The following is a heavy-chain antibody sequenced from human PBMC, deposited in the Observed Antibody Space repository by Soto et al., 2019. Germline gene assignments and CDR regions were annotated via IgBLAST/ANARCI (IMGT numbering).Heavy chain of an antibody. J-gene: IGHJ6*02. D-gene: IGHD3-3*01. Sequence: GSLRLSCAASGFTISSYGMHWVRQAPGKGLEWVAVIWYDGSNKYYADSVKGRFTISRDNSKNTLYLQMNSLRAEDTAVYYCARDHGPAYYDFWSGYYTAYYYYGMDVWGQGTTVTV. CDR1: GFTISSYG. CDR2: IWYDGSNK. V-gene: IGHV3-33*01. CDR3: ARDHGPAYYDFWSGYYTAYYYYGMDV.